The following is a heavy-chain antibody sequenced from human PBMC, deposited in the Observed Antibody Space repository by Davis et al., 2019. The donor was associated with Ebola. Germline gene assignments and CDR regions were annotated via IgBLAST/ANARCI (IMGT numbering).Heavy chain of an antibody. CDR2: IYYSGYT. CDR3: ARLSRLMTVTSGGVGYHSLDV. J-gene: IGHJ6*04. CDR1: GGSISGYY. V-gene: IGHV4-59*08. Sequence: MPSETLSLTCTVSGGSISGYYWSWIRQPPERGLEWIGYIYYSGYTNYNPSLRSRVTLSVDSSKNQFSLKLSSVTAADTAVYYCARLSRLMTVTSGGVGYHSLDVWGKGTTVTVSS. D-gene: IGHD4-17*01.